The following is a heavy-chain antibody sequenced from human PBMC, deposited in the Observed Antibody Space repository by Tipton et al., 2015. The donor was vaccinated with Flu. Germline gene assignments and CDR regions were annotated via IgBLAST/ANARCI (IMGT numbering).Heavy chain of an antibody. CDR1: TGSIKSGSSY. CDR3: ARETVQGPTTTVDY. J-gene: IGHJ4*02. Sequence: TLSLTCTVSTGSIKSGSSYWAWIRQSPGKGLEWIGSIFYTGITYYTPSLKSRVSISVDTSKNQFSLRLSSVTAADTAIYYCARETVQGPTTTVDYWGQGTRVTVSS. V-gene: IGHV4-39*07. CDR2: IFYTGIT. D-gene: IGHD1-26*01.